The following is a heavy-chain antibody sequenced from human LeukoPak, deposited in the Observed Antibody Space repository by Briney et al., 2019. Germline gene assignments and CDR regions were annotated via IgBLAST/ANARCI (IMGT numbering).Heavy chain of an antibody. CDR1: GYTFTSYD. D-gene: IGHD3-16*01. Sequence: ASVRVSCKASGYTFTSYDINWVRQATGQGLEWMGWMNPNSGNTGYAQKFQGRVTMTRNTSISTAYMELSSLRSEDTAVYYCARGSRRGSYVVYWGQGTLVTVSS. J-gene: IGHJ4*02. V-gene: IGHV1-8*01. CDR2: MNPNSGNT. CDR3: ARGSRRGSYVVY.